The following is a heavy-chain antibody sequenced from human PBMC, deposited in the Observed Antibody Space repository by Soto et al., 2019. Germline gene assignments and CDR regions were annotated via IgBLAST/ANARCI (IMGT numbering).Heavy chain of an antibody. V-gene: IGHV1-18*01. CDR1: GYTCTSYG. D-gene: IGHD6-13*01. CDR2: ISAYNGNT. J-gene: IGHJ4*02. Sequence: ASVKVSCKASGYTCTSYGISWVRQAPGQGLEWMGWISAYNGNTNYAQKLQGRVTMTADTSTSTAYMELRSLRSDDTAVYYCAREAAAGTLDYWGQGTLVTVSS. CDR3: AREAAAGTLDY.